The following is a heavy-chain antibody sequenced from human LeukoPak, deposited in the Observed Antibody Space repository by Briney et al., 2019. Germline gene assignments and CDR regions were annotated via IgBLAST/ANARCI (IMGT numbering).Heavy chain of an antibody. CDR2: IIPILGIA. CDR1: GGTFSSYA. Sequence: SVKVSCKASGGTFSSYAISWVRQAPGQGLEWMGRIIPILGIANYAQKFQGRVTITADKSTSTAYMELSSLRSEDTAVYYCARHSLTYYYDSHTRWNWYFDLWGRGTLVTVSS. CDR3: ARHSLTYYYDSHTRWNWYFDL. D-gene: IGHD3-22*01. J-gene: IGHJ2*01. V-gene: IGHV1-69*04.